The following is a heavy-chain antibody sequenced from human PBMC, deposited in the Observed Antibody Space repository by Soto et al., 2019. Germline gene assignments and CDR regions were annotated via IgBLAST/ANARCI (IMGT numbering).Heavy chain of an antibody. CDR1: GYTFTSHY. CDR3: ARLFVKSFDP. CDR2: IDPSGVTT. Sequence: QEQLVQSGAEVKKPGASVKVSCKASGYTFTSHYLHWVRQVPGQGLEWMGMIDPSGVTTKSAQKFQGRFTLTKDTSTSTVYMELSSLTTEDTAVYYCARLFVKSFDPWGQGTLVTVSS. V-gene: IGHV1-46*01. J-gene: IGHJ5*02.